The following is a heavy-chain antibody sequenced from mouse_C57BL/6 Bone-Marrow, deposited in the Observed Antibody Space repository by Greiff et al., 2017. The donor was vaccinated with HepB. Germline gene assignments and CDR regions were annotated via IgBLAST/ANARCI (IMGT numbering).Heavy chain of an antibody. D-gene: IGHD4-1*01. V-gene: IGHV1-76*01. CDR1: GYTFTDYY. CDR3: ARRGTGDFDY. CDR2: IYPGSGNT. Sequence: VQLKESGPELVRPGASVKLSCKASGYTFTDYYINWVKQRPGQGLEWIARIYPGSGNTYYNEKFKGKATLTAEKSSSTAYMQLSSLTSADSAVYVSARRGTGDFDYWGQGTSLTVSS. J-gene: IGHJ2*02.